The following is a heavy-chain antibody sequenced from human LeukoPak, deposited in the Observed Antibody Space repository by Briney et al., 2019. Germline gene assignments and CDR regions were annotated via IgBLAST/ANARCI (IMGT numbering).Heavy chain of an antibody. CDR1: GGSISSSSYY. J-gene: IGHJ6*03. Sequence: SETLSLTCTVYGGSISSSSYYRGWIRQSPGKGLEWIGSISYNGRTYYNPSLKSRVTISVDTSKNQFSLRLSSVTAADTAVYYCVRECWAMVRGVDYQYYYMDVWGKGTTVTVSS. CDR2: ISYNGRT. D-gene: IGHD3-10*01. CDR3: VRECWAMVRGVDYQYYYMDV. V-gene: IGHV4-39*07.